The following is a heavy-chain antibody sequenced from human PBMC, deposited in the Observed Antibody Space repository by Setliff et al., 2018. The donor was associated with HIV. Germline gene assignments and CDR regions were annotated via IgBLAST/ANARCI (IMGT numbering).Heavy chain of an antibody. J-gene: IGHJ6*02. D-gene: IGHD3-10*01. CDR2: ISGYNGNT. V-gene: IGHV1-18*01. Sequence: ASVKVSCKASGYIFTTYGISWVRQAPGQGLEWMGWISGYNGNTNYAQNLQGRVTMTTDTSTSTVYMELRSLRSDDTAVYYCAREGITMVRGVIIHYYYSGMDVWGQGTTVTVSS. CDR3: AREGITMVRGVIIHYYYSGMDV. CDR1: GYIFTTYG.